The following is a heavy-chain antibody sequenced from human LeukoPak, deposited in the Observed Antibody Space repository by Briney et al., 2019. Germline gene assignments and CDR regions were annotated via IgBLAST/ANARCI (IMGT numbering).Heavy chain of an antibody. CDR2: IYTSGST. Sequence: SETLSLTCTVSGGSISSYYWSWLRQPAGKGLEWLGRIYTSGSTNYNPSLKSRVTMSVDTSKNQFSLKLSSVTAADTAVYYCARMSYDFWSGYPLAFDIWGQGTMVIVSS. CDR1: GGSISSYY. J-gene: IGHJ3*02. V-gene: IGHV4-4*07. D-gene: IGHD3-3*01. CDR3: ARMSYDFWSGYPLAFDI.